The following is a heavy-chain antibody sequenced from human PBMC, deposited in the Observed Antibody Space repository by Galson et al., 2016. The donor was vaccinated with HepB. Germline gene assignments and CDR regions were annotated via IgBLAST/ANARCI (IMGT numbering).Heavy chain of an antibody. V-gene: IGHV3-53*01. J-gene: IGHJ2*01. D-gene: IGHD6-13*01. CDR2: IYSGGTT. Sequence: SLRLSCAASGFTVTTNYMSWVRQAPGKGLEWVSFIYSGGTTHYADSVEGRFTVSRDNSKNTLYLQMNSLGAEDTAVYYCARGAPPGTRYFDLWGRGTLVTVSS. CDR1: GFTVTTNY. CDR3: ARGAPPGTRYFDL.